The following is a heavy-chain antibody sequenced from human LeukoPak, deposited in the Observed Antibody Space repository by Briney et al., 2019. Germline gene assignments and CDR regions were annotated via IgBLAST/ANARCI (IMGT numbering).Heavy chain of an antibody. CDR2: ISGSGGST. CDR1: GFTFSSYA. D-gene: IGHD6-19*01. V-gene: IGHV3-23*01. Sequence: GGPLRLSCAASGFTFSSYAMSWVRQAPGKGLEWVSAISGSGGSTYYADSVKGRFTISRDNSKNTLYLQMNSLRAEDTAVYYCAKVEKYSSGYYHPHRYYFDYWGQGTLVTVSS. CDR3: AKVEKYSSGYYHPHRYYFDY. J-gene: IGHJ4*02.